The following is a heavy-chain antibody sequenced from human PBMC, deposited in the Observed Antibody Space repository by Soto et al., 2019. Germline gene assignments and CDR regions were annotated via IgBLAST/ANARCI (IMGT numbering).Heavy chain of an antibody. V-gene: IGHV1-69*13. CDR2: IIPIFGTA. Sequence: SVKVSCKASGGTFSSYAISWVRQAPGQGLEWMGGIIPIFGTANYAQKFQGRVTITADESTSTAYMELSSLRSEDTAVYYCARESYSSSLDYYYYYGMDVWGQGTRSPSP. J-gene: IGHJ6*02. CDR3: ARESYSSSLDYYYYYGMDV. D-gene: IGHD6-6*01. CDR1: GGTFSSYA.